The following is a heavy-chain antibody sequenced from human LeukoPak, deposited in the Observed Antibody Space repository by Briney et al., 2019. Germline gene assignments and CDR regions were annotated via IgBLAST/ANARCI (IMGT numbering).Heavy chain of an antibody. CDR1: GYTFTGYY. D-gene: IGHD4-17*01. Sequence: GASVKVSCEASGYTFTGYYMHWVRQAPGQGLEWMGWINPNSGGTNYAQKFQGRVTMTRDTSISTAYMELSRLRSDDTAVYYCARVVVATVTTVYYFDYWGQGTLVTVSS. CDR2: INPNSGGT. CDR3: ARVVVATVTTVYYFDY. J-gene: IGHJ4*02. V-gene: IGHV1-2*02.